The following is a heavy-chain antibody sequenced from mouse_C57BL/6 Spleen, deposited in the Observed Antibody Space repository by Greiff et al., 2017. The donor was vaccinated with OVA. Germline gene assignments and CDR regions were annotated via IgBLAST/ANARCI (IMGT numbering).Heavy chain of an antibody. CDR3: ARGIYYGSYYAMDY. D-gene: IGHD1-1*01. J-gene: IGHJ4*01. Sequence: VQLQQSGPELVKPGASVKISCKASGYAFSSSWMNWVKQRPGKGLEWIGRIYPGDGDPNYNGKFKGKAKLTADKASSTAYMQLSSLTSEDSAVYFCARGIYYGSYYAMDYWGQGTSVTVSS. CDR1: GYAFSSSW. CDR2: IYPGDGDP. V-gene: IGHV1-82*01.